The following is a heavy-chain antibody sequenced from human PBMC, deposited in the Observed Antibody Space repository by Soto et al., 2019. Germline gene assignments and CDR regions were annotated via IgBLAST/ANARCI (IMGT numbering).Heavy chain of an antibody. V-gene: IGHV1-69*01. CDR1: GGTFSSYA. Sequence: QVQLVQSGAEVKKPGSSVKVSCKASGGTFSSYAISWVRQAPGQGLEWMGGIIPIFGTANYAQKFQGRVTLTADESTSTAYMELSSLRSEDTAVYYCARGIVGARGYYYYGMDVWGQGTTVTVSS. D-gene: IGHD1-26*01. J-gene: IGHJ6*02. CDR2: IIPIFGTA. CDR3: ARGIVGARGYYYYGMDV.